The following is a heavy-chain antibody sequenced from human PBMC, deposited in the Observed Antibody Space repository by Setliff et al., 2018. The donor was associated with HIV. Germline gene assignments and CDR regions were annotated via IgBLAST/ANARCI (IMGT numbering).Heavy chain of an antibody. D-gene: IGHD5-18*01. CDR1: GFTFRSYA. V-gene: IGHV3-23*01. CDR3: ARVQNEYIYGYNNYYYMDV. J-gene: IGHJ6*03. CDR2: ISGSGGTT. Sequence: GGSLRLSCAASGFTFRSYAMSWVRQAPGKALEWVSGISGSGGTTYYADSVKGRFTISRDNSKNTLYLQMSSLRAEDRAVYYCARVQNEYIYGYNNYYYMDVWGKGTTVTVSS.